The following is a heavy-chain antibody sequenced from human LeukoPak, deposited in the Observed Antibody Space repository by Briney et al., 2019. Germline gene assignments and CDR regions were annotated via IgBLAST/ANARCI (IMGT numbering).Heavy chain of an antibody. V-gene: IGHV3-48*01. Sequence: GGSLRLSCAASGFIFSQYSMNWVRQAPGKGLEWVSHIRSSSETFYADSVKGRFTISRDNARNSLYLQMNSLRAEDTAVYYCAKVTLYSSGWSYFDYWGQGTLVTVSS. CDR1: GFIFSQYS. CDR3: AKVTLYSSGWSYFDY. CDR2: IRSSSET. D-gene: IGHD6-19*01. J-gene: IGHJ4*02.